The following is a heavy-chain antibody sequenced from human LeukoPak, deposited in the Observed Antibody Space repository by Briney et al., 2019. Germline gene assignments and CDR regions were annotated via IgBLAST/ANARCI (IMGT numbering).Heavy chain of an antibody. CDR3: ARDAASSGYSTAGDY. Sequence: SETLSLTCTVSGGSISSYYWSWIRQPPGKGLEWIGYIYHSGSTNYNPSLKSRVTISLDTSKNQFSLKLSSVTAADTAVYYCARDAASSGYSTAGDYWGQGTLVTVSS. CDR2: IYHSGST. D-gene: IGHD3-22*01. CDR1: GGSISSYY. J-gene: IGHJ4*02. V-gene: IGHV4-59*12.